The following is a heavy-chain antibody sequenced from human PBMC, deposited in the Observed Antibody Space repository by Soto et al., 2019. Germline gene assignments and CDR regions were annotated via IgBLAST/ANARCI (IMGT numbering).Heavy chain of an antibody. CDR1: GYTFTSYG. D-gene: IGHD4-17*01. Sequence: QVQLVQSGAEVKKPGASVKVSCKASGYTFTSYGISWVRQAPGQGLEWMGWISAYNGNTNYAQKLQGRVTMTTDTPTSTAYMGLRSLRSDETAVYYCARDWPRLPSSYCYYYYGMDVWGQGTTVTVSS. CDR3: ARDWPRLPSSYCYYYYGMDV. CDR2: ISAYNGNT. J-gene: IGHJ6*02. V-gene: IGHV1-18*01.